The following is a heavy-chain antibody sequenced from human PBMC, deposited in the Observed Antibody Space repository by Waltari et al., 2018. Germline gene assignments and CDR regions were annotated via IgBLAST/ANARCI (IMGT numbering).Heavy chain of an antibody. V-gene: IGHV4-59*08. J-gene: IGHJ4*02. D-gene: IGHD3-9*01. CDR3: ARLPTKYFDSLGWGFFDQ. Sequence: HVQLQESGPGLVKPSETLSLTCSVPGDFPRDDPWTWTRQAPGKGLEWIAYRRNTGATKCTPSLESRVTLSADTSKKQFSLRLTSVTAADTAVYFCARLPTKYFDSLGWGFFDQWGQGILVTVSS. CDR2: RRNTGAT. CDR1: GDFPRDDP.